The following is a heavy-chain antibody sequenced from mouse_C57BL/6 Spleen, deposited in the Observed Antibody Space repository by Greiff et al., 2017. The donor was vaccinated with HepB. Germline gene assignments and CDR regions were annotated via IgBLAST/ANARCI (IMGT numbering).Heavy chain of an antibody. CDR3: ARRGITTVVPYFDY. CDR2: IHPNSGST. Sequence: QVQLQQPGAELVKPGASVKLSCKASGYTFTSYWMHWVKQRPGQGLEWIGMIHPNSGSTNYNEKFKSKATLTVDKSSSKAYMQLSSLTSEDSAVYYCARRGITTVVPYFDYWGQGTTLTVSS. CDR1: GYTFTSYW. D-gene: IGHD1-1*01. J-gene: IGHJ2*01. V-gene: IGHV1-64*01.